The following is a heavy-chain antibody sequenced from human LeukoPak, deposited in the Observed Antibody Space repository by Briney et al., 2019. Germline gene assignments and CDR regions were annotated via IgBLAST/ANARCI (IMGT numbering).Heavy chain of an antibody. CDR2: INHSGST. CDR3: ARGRGYNSFDY. CDR1: GGSFSGYY. J-gene: IGHJ4*02. D-gene: IGHD5-24*01. Sequence: SETLSLTCAVYGGSFSGYYWSWLRQPPGKGREWIGEINHSGSTNYNPSLTSRVAIAVDTSKNQFSLKLRSVTAADTAVYYCARGRGYNSFDYWGQGTLVTVSS. V-gene: IGHV4-34*01.